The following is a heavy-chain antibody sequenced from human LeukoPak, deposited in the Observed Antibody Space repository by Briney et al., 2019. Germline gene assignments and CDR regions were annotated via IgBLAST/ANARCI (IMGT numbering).Heavy chain of an antibody. Sequence: GASVKVSCKASGGTFSSYAISWVRQAPGQGLEWMGRIIPILGIANYAQKFQGRVTITADKSTSTAYMELSSLRSEDTAVYYCARVRIGSGSLYFDYWGQGTLVTVSS. CDR1: GGTFSSYA. D-gene: IGHD6-19*01. J-gene: IGHJ4*02. CDR2: IIPILGIA. CDR3: ARVRIGSGSLYFDY. V-gene: IGHV1-69*04.